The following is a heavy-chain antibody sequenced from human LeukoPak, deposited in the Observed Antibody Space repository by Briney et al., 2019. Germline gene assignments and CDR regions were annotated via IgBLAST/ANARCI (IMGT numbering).Heavy chain of an antibody. CDR3: ARYDSSGLDY. CDR1: GGSISGNW. Sequence: SETLSLTCTVSGGSISGNWWSWIRQPAGKGLEWIGRFFPGGSTNYNPSLKSRVTMSVDTSKNQFSLKLGSVTAAATAIYYCARYDSSGLDYWGQGTLVTVSS. V-gene: IGHV4-4*07. D-gene: IGHD3-22*01. CDR2: FFPGGST. J-gene: IGHJ4*02.